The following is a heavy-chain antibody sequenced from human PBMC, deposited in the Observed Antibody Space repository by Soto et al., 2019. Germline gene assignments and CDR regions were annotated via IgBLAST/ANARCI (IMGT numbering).Heavy chain of an antibody. J-gene: IGHJ4*02. CDR2: LSGSGGST. CDR1: GFTFGRSG. D-gene: IGHD5-12*01. Sequence: EGQLLESGGGLVQPGGSLRLYCAASGFTFGRSGMSWVRQAPGKGLEWISGLSGSGGSTYYADSVKGRFTISRDTSKSTLYLQMHSLRVEDTAVYYCAKDSGYDHTDWGQGTLVTVSS. V-gene: IGHV3-23*01. CDR3: AKDSGYDHTD.